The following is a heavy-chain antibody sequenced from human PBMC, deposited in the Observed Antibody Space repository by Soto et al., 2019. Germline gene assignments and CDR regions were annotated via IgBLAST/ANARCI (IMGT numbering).Heavy chain of an antibody. CDR1: GYFMTNGNY. J-gene: IGHJ4*02. V-gene: IGHV4-38-2*02. Sequence: SETLSLTCAVSGYFMTNGNYWGWIRQSPGKGLEWIGSIYYTGRTYYNPSLKSRVTMSVDTSKNQFSLKLTSVTAADTAVYYCARDRAAVASTFAYWGPGTQVTVSS. D-gene: IGHD6-13*01. CDR2: IYYTGRT. CDR3: ARDRAAVASTFAY.